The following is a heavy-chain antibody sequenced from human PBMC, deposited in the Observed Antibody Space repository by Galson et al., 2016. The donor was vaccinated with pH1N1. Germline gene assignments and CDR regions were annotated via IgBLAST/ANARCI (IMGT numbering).Heavy chain of an antibody. Sequence: AGKGLEWIGRMYTSGTTNYNPSLKSRVTISVDTSTSPVYMELSSLRSEDTAVYYCARADYGDYVGYFDYWGQGTLVTVSS. D-gene: IGHD4-17*01. V-gene: IGHV4-4*07. CDR2: MYTSGTT. CDR3: ARADYGDYVGYFDY. J-gene: IGHJ4*02.